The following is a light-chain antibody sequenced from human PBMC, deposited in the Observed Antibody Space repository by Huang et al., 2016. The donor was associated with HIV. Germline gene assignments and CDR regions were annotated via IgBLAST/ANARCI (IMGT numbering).Light chain of an antibody. CDR3: QQYYRLPQT. Sequence: DIVMTQSPDSLTVSLGERATIKCRSSQSVLYSSNSKKYLAWFQQKPGRAPRLPIDWASARESGVPDRFSGSGSGTDFTLTIDRLEAEDAAIYYCQQYYRLPQTFGQGTRVEIK. V-gene: IGKV4-1*01. J-gene: IGKJ1*01. CDR2: WAS. CDR1: QSVLYSSNSKKY.